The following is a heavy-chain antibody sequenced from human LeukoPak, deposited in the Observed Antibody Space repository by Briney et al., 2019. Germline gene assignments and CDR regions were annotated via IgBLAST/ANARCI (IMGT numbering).Heavy chain of an antibody. J-gene: IGHJ6*03. CDR3: SRSVRRTSWPQTRISYYYYMDV. V-gene: IGHV4-59*08. CDR2: IDFTGST. D-gene: IGHD2-2*01. CDR1: GGSISSYY. Sequence: SKTLSLTCSVSGGSISSYYLSWIRQPPGKGLEWIGSIDFTGSTKYNPSLKSRVTISTNASKNQFSLKLSSFTVAHTAVYYYSRSVRRTSWPQTRISYYYYMDVWGKGTTVTVSS.